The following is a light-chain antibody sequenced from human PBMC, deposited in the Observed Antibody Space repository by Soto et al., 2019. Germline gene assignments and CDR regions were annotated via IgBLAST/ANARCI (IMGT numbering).Light chain of an antibody. V-gene: IGLV2-14*03. J-gene: IGLJ1*01. Sequence: QSVLTQPASVSGSPGQSITISCTGSSGDIGLYNFVSWYQQHPGRAPKLMIYDVNNRPSGVSDRFSGSKSGNTASLTIFGLQAEDEADYYCCSYTSSTAYVFGSGTKVTV. CDR1: SGDIGLYNF. CDR2: DVN. CDR3: CSYTSSTAYV.